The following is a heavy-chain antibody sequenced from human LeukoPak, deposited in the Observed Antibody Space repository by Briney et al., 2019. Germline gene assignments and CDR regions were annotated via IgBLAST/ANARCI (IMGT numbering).Heavy chain of an antibody. CDR3: AREGRGITIFGVARGGMDV. J-gene: IGHJ6*02. D-gene: IGHD3-3*01. V-gene: IGHV3-66*01. Sequence: PGGSLILSCAASGFTVSSSYMSWVRQAPGKGLEWVSAIYSGGSTYYADSVKGRFTISRDNSKNTLYLQMNSLRAEDTAVYYCAREGRGITIFGVARGGMDVWGQGTTVTVSS. CDR1: GFTVSSSY. CDR2: IYSGGST.